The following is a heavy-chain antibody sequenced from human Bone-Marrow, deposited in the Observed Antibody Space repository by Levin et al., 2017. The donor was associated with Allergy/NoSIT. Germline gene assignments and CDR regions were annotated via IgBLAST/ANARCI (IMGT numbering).Heavy chain of an antibody. D-gene: IGHD6-19*01. CDR1: GFSFSDAY. CDR2: LLPPFPFL. J-gene: IGHJ4*02. V-gene: IGHV3-11*01. Sequence: SLLLSCAASGFSFSDAYMSWIRQAPGPFLSFLSSLLPPFPFLSSSSSLKGRFTISRDNTKKTLYLQMNSLRADDTAVYFCARDFRWLEYWGQGVLVTVSS. CDR3: ARDFRWLEY.